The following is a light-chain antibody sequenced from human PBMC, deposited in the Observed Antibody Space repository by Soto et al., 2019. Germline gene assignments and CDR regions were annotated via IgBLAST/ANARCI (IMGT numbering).Light chain of an antibody. Sequence: QSVLTQPASVSGSPGQSITMSCTGSSSDIGTYNFVSWYQQHAGKAPRLILYEVSNRPSGVSSRFSGSKSGNSASLTISGLQPEDEAHYCCSSYAATSTLVFGGGTKLTVL. J-gene: IGLJ3*02. CDR3: SSYAATSTLV. CDR1: SSDIGTYNF. CDR2: EVS. V-gene: IGLV2-14*01.